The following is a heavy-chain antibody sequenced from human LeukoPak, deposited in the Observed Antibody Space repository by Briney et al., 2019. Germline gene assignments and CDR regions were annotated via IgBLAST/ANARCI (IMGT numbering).Heavy chain of an antibody. D-gene: IGHD1-26*01. CDR3: ATSYSGSYQLENWFDP. J-gene: IGHJ5*02. Sequence: ASVKVSCKVSGYTLTELSMHWVRQAPGKGLEWMGGFDPEDGETIYAQKFRGRVTMTEDTSTDTAYMELSSLRSEDTAVYYCATSYSGSYQLENWFDPWGQGTLVTVSS. V-gene: IGHV1-24*01. CDR2: FDPEDGET. CDR1: GYTLTELS.